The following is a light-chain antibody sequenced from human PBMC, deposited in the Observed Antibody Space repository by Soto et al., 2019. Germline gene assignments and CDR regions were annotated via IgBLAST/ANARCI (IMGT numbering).Light chain of an antibody. Sequence: EMVVTQSPATLSVSPGERATLSCRASQSVSNNYLAWYQQKPGQAPRLLIYGASNRATGIPDRFSGSGSGTDFTLTISRLEPEDFAVYYCQQYGSSGTFGQGTKVDI. CDR3: QQYGSSGT. CDR2: GAS. CDR1: QSVSNNY. V-gene: IGKV3-20*01. J-gene: IGKJ1*01.